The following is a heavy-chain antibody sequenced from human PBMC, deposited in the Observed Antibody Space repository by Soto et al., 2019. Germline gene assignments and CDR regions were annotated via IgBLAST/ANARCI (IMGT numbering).Heavy chain of an antibody. CDR2: IIPIFGTA. CDR3: ARGGYCSGGSCYGILDY. D-gene: IGHD2-15*01. J-gene: IGHJ4*02. Sequence: QVQLVQSGAEVKKPGSSVKVSCKASGGTFSSYAISWVRQAPGQGLEWMGGIIPIFGTANYAQKFQGRVTITAXXYXSXXYMELSSLRSEDTAVYYCARGGYCSGGSCYGILDYWGQGTLVTVSS. V-gene: IGHV1-69*12. CDR1: GGTFSSYA.